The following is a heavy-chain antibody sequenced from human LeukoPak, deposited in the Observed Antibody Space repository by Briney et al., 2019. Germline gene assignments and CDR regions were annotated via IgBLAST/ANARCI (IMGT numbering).Heavy chain of an antibody. CDR1: GGSFSGYY. Sequence: SETLSLTCAVYGGSFSGYYWSWIRQPPGKGLEWIGEINHSGSTNYNPSLKSRVTISVDTSKNQFSLKLSSVTAADTAVYYCARGERDSVVVPAAPANWFDPWGQGTLVTVSS. CDR3: ARGERDSVVVPAAPANWFDP. J-gene: IGHJ5*02. D-gene: IGHD2-2*01. V-gene: IGHV4-34*01. CDR2: INHSGST.